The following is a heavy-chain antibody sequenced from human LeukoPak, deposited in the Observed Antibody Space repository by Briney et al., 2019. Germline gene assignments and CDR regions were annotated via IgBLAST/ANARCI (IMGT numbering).Heavy chain of an antibody. V-gene: IGHV4-34*01. CDR2: INHSGST. D-gene: IGHD5-18*01. CDR3: ARGPRGYSYGPWYY. CDR1: GGSFSGYY. Sequence: SETLSLTCAVYGGSFSGYYWSWIRQPPGKGLEWIGEINHSGSTNYNPSLKSRVTISIDTSKNQFSLKLSSVTAADTAVYYCARGPRGYSYGPWYYWGQGTLVTVSS. J-gene: IGHJ4*02.